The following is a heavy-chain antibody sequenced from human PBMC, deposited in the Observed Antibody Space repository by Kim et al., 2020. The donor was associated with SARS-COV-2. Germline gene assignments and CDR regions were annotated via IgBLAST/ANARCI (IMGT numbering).Heavy chain of an antibody. CDR3: ARVRMEYYDFWSGYYNWFDP. J-gene: IGHJ5*02. Sequence: ASVKVSCKASGYTFTSYGISWVRQAPGQGLEWMGWISAYNGNTNYAQKLQGRVTMTTDTSTSTAYMELRSLRSDDTAVYYCARVRMEYYDFWSGYYNWFDPWGQGTLVTVSS. CDR2: ISAYNGNT. D-gene: IGHD3-3*01. CDR1: GYTFTSYG. V-gene: IGHV1-18*01.